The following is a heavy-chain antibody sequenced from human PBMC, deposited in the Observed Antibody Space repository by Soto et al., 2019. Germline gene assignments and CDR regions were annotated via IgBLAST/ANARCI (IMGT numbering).Heavy chain of an antibody. Sequence: SETLSLTCAVYGGSFSGYYWSWIRQPPGKGLEWIGEINHSGSTNYNPSLKSRVTISVDTSKNQFSLKLSSVTAADTAVYYCARGSRIAAAGTRGAFDIWGQGTMVTVSS. J-gene: IGHJ3*02. CDR1: GGSFSGYY. D-gene: IGHD6-13*01. V-gene: IGHV4-34*01. CDR3: ARGSRIAAAGTRGAFDI. CDR2: INHSGST.